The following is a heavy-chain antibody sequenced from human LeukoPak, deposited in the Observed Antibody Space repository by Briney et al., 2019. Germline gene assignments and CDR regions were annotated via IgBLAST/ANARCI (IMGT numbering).Heavy chain of an antibody. D-gene: IGHD3-9*01. J-gene: IGHJ5*02. CDR2: IYYSGST. CDR1: GGSISSSSYY. V-gene: IGHV4-39*07. CDR3: ARGGLRYFGNSWFDP. Sequence: PSETLSLTCTVSGGSISSSSYYWGWIRQPPGKGLEWIGSIYYSGSTYYNPSLKSRVTISVDTSKNQFSLKLSSVTAADTAVYYCARGGLRYFGNSWFDPWGQGTLVTVSS.